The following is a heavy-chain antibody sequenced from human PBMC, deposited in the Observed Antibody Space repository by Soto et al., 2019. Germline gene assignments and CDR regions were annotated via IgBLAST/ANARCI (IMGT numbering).Heavy chain of an antibody. CDR1: GYTFTNYG. V-gene: IGHV1-18*01. J-gene: IGHJ4*02. CDR2: ISGNNGNT. CDR3: ARDQVAARHLDY. Sequence: QVQLVQSGAEVKQSGASVKVSCKASGYTFTNYGINWVRQAPGQGLEWMGWISGNNGNTKYAQRLQCRFTMTTDPSTNTAHMELTSLRSDDTAMYYCARDQVAARHLDYWGQGTQVTVSS. D-gene: IGHD6-6*01.